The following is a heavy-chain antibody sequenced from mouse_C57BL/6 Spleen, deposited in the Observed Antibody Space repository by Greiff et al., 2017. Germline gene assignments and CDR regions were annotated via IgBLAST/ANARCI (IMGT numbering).Heavy chain of an antibody. J-gene: IGHJ4*01. Sequence: VMLVESGAELVKPGASVKISCKASGYAFSSYWMNWVKQRPGKGLEWIGQIYPGDGDTNYNGKFKGKATLTADKSSSTAYMQLSSLTSEDSAVYFCARYDYDRGYAMDYWGQGTSVTVSS. CDR1: GYAFSSYW. D-gene: IGHD2-4*01. CDR3: ARYDYDRGYAMDY. CDR2: IYPGDGDT. V-gene: IGHV1-80*01.